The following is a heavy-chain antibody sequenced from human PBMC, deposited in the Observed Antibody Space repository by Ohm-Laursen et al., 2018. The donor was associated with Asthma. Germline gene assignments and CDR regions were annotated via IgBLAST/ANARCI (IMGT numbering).Heavy chain of an antibody. J-gene: IGHJ4*02. V-gene: IGHV3-30*03. D-gene: IGHD3-22*01. Sequence: SLRLSRAGSGFTFSSYGMHWVRQAPGKGLAWVAVISYDGSNKYYADSGKGRFTISTDNSKNTLYLQMNSLRAEDTAVYYCARDSRYYYDSSGYYFYWGQGTLVTVSS. CDR2: ISYDGSNK. CDR1: GFTFSSYG. CDR3: ARDSRYYYDSSGYYFY.